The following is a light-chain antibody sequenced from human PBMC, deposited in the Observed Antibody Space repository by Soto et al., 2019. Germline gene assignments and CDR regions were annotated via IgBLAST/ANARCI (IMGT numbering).Light chain of an antibody. CDR2: EVS. V-gene: IGLV2-14*01. CDR3: GSDTTNRAYV. J-gene: IGLJ1*01. CDR1: SSDVRCYHY. Sequence: QSVLTQTASVSESPGQSITISCTGTSSDVRCYHYLSWDQQNPGKVAVLLMYEVSDRPGVCSNRFSVSKSGNMASLESSGLQAGDEDDYAGGSDTTNRAYVFGSGSRMTDL.